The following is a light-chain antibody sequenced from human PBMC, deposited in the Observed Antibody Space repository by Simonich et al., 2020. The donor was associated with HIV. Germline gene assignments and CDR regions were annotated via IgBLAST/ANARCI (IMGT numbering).Light chain of an antibody. J-gene: IGKJ4*01. CDR2: DAS. Sequence: EIVLTQSPATLSLSPGERATLSCRTSQRVSSYLAWYQQKPGQAPRLHIDDASNRATGIPARFSGSGSWTDFTLTISRLEPEDFAVYYCQQYSSSSFSFGGGTKVEIK. CDR3: QQYSSSSFS. CDR1: QRVSSY. V-gene: IGKV3-11*01.